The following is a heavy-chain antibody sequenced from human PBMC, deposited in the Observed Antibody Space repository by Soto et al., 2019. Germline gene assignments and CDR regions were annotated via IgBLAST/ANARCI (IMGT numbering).Heavy chain of an antibody. V-gene: IGHV4-31*03. CDR1: GVSISSGGYY. CDR2: IYYSGST. CDR3: VRFWPPSYSDALTDYTDAFDY. Sequence: SETLSLTCTVSGVSISSGGYYWTWIRQHPQKGLEWIGHIYYSGSTYYDPSLKSRVTVSVDTSKNQFSLKLSSVTAADTAVYYCVRFWPPSYSDALTDYTDAFDYWGQGTLVTVSS. D-gene: IGHD3-9*01. J-gene: IGHJ4*02.